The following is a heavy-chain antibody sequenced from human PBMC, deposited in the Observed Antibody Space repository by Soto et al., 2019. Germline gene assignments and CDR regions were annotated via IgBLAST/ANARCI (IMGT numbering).Heavy chain of an antibody. CDR2: ISGGSSTI. CDR1: GFIFSNYA. CDR3: AKSEVTTGWRHYFDY. J-gene: IGHJ4*02. V-gene: IGHV3-23*01. D-gene: IGHD4-17*01. Sequence: PGGSLRLSCVASGFIFSNYAMSWVRQAPGKGLEWVSVISGGSSTINYADSVKGRFTVSRDNSKNTLYLQMTRLRAEDTAIYYCAKSEVTTGWRHYFDYWGLGTLVTVSS.